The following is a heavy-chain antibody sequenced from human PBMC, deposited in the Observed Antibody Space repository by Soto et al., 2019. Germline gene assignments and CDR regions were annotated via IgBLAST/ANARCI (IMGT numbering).Heavy chain of an antibody. CDR1: GFTFSSYS. V-gene: IGHV3-21*01. J-gene: IGHJ4*02. Sequence: PGGSLSLSCAASGFTFSSYSMNWVRQAPGKGLEWVSSISSSSSYIYYADSVKGRFTISRDNAKNSLYLQMNSLRAEDTAVYYCARDAAAFNYYDSSGYYGPFDYWGQGTLVTVSS. CDR2: ISSSSSYI. CDR3: ARDAAAFNYYDSSGYYGPFDY. D-gene: IGHD3-22*01.